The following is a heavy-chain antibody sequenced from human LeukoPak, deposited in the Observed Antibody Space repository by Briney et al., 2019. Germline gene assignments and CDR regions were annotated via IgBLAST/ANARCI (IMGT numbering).Heavy chain of an antibody. V-gene: IGHV1-69*13. CDR3: ASGTPPNYYYYYYMDV. J-gene: IGHJ6*03. Sequence: SVKVSCKASGGTLSSYAISWVRQAPGQGLEWMGGIIPIFGTANYAQKFQGRVTVTADESTSTAYMELSSLRSEVTAVYYCASGTPPNYYYYYYMDVWGKGATVTVSS. D-gene: IGHD1-7*01. CDR1: GGTLSSYA. CDR2: IIPIFGTA.